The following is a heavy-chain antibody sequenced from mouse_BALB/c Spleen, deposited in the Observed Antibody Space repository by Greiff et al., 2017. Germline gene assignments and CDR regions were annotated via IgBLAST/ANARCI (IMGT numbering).Heavy chain of an antibody. J-gene: IGHJ3*01. CDR2: INPGSGGT. D-gene: IGHD1-1*01. CDR3: AITTEGWFAY. V-gene: IGHV1-54*03. Sequence: LVESGAELVRPGTSVKVSCKASGYAFTNYLIEWVKQRPGQGLEWIGVINPGSGGTNYNEKFKGKATLTADKSSSTAYMQLSSLTSDDSAVYFCAITTEGWFAYWGQGTLVTVSA. CDR1: GYAFTNYL.